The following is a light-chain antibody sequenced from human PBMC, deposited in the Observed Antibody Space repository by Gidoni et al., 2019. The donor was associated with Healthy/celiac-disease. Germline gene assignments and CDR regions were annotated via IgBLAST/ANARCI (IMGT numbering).Light chain of an antibody. J-gene: IGKJ1*01. V-gene: IGKV3-11*01. CDR2: DAS. Sequence: EIVLTQSPATLSLSPGERATLSSRASQSVSSYLAWYQQKPGQAPRLLIYDASNRATGIPARCIGSGSGTDFTLTISSLEPEDFAVYYCQQRSNWRPFGQGTKVEIK. CDR1: QSVSSY. CDR3: QQRSNWRP.